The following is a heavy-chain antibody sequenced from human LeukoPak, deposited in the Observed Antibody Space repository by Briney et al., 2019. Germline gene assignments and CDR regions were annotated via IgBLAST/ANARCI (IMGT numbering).Heavy chain of an antibody. Sequence: SETLSLTCTVSGGSISSSSHYWGWIRQPPGKGLEWIGRIYTSGSTNYNPSLKSRVTISVDTSKNQFSLKLSSVTAADTAVYYCARDQGVTTVLDAFDIWGQGTMVTVSS. D-gene: IGHD4-11*01. CDR3: ARDQGVTTVLDAFDI. V-gene: IGHV4-39*07. J-gene: IGHJ3*02. CDR2: IYTSGST. CDR1: GGSISSSSHY.